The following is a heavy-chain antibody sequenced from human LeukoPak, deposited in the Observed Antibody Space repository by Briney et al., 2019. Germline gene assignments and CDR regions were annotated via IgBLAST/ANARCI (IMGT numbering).Heavy chain of an antibody. J-gene: IGHJ4*02. D-gene: IGHD6-13*01. CDR2: INLNGGST. CDR3: ATGPLGSAGSRLVDY. V-gene: IGHV3-20*04. CDR1: GFTFDDYG. Sequence: GGSLRLSCAASGFTFDDYGMSWVRQAPGKGLEWVSGINLNGGSTGYADSVKGRFTVSRDNAKNSLYLQMNSLRAEDTALYYCATGPLGSAGSRLVDYWGQGTLVTVSS.